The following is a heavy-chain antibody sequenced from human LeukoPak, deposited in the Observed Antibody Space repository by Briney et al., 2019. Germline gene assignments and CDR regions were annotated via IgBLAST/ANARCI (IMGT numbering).Heavy chain of an antibody. Sequence: GGSLRLSCAASGLTFSGYAMSWVRQAPGKGLDWVSAISGSGGITHYADSVKGRFTISRDNSKNTLHLQMSSLRAEDTAVYYCAKHSSSWHYFDYWGQGTLVTVSS. CDR1: GLTFSGYA. D-gene: IGHD6-13*01. J-gene: IGHJ4*02. CDR2: ISGSGGIT. V-gene: IGHV3-23*01. CDR3: AKHSSSWHYFDY.